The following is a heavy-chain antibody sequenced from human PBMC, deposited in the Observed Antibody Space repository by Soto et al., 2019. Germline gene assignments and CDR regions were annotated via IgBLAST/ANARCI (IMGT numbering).Heavy chain of an antibody. CDR1: GYSFAGYW. CDR3: ARHLGPNYYDSSGTAGFDAFDI. D-gene: IGHD3-22*01. CDR2: IDPSDSQT. Sequence: GESLKISCKGSGYSFAGYWITWVRQKPGKGLEWMGRIDPSDSQTYYSPSFRGHVTISADKSISTAYLQWSSLKASDTAMYYCARHLGPNYYDSSGTAGFDAFDIWGQGTMVTVSS. V-gene: IGHV5-10-1*01. J-gene: IGHJ3*02.